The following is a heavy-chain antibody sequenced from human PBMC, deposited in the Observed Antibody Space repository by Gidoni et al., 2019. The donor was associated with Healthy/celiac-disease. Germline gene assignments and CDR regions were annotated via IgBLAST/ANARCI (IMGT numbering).Heavy chain of an antibody. CDR3: ARDGWGYYDSSGFDY. Sequence: QVQLQESGPGLVKPSETLSLTCPVSGGSISSYYWSWIRQPPGKGLEWIGYIYYSGSTNYNPSLKSRVTISVDTSKNQFSLKLSSVTAADTAVYYCARDGWGYYDSSGFDYWGQGTLVTVSS. CDR1: GGSISSYY. J-gene: IGHJ4*02. V-gene: IGHV4-59*01. D-gene: IGHD3-22*01. CDR2: IYYSGST.